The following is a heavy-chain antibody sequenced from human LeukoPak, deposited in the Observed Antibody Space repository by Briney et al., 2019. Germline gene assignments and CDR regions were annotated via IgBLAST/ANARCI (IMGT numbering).Heavy chain of an antibody. V-gene: IGHV4-4*07. CDR2: IYSTGTT. J-gene: IGHJ2*01. Sequence: PSETLSLTCTVSGGSMNQYYWSWVRQPAGKGLEWIGRIYSTGTTYYKPSLKSRVTKSVDTSHNQFFLKLNSVTAADTAVYYCAREGPDFHDYGDYSPWYFDLWGRGTLVTVSS. D-gene: IGHD4-17*01. CDR3: AREGPDFHDYGDYSPWYFDL. CDR1: GGSMNQYY.